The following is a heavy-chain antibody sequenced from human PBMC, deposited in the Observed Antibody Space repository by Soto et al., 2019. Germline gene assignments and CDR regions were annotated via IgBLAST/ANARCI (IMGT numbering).Heavy chain of an antibody. CDR2: ISGSGGST. Sequence: GGSLRLSCAASGFTFSSYAMSWVRQAPGKGLEWVSAISGSGGSTYYADSVKGRFTISRDNSKNTLYLQMNSLRAEDTAVYYCANVYCSSTSCYTEALFDYWGQGTLVTVSS. J-gene: IGHJ4*02. D-gene: IGHD2-2*02. V-gene: IGHV3-23*01. CDR3: ANVYCSSTSCYTEALFDY. CDR1: GFTFSSYA.